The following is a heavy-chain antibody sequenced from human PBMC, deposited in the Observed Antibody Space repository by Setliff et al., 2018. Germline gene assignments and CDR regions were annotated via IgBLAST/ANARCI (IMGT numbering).Heavy chain of an antibody. J-gene: IGHJ4*02. CDR3: ARRGTTAFDF. CDR2: ISSGSISTT. Sequence: GESLTISCAASGFTFSIYSMNWLRQAPGKGLEWVSYISSGSISTTHYADSVRGRFTVSRDNAKNTPYLEMNNLRAEDSAVYYCARRGTTAFDFWGLGTLVTVSS. V-gene: IGHV3-48*01. CDR1: GFTFSIYS. D-gene: IGHD4-4*01.